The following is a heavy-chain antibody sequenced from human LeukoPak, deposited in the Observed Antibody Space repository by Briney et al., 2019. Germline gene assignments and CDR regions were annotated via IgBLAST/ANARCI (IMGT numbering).Heavy chain of an antibody. CDR3: AKYGNSGWVIDN. CDR2: IYHSGGT. V-gene: IGHV4-59*08. D-gene: IGHD6-19*01. J-gene: IGHJ4*02. CDR1: GGSINDAS. Sequence: HPSETLSLTCTVSGGSINDASWNWIRKPPGQGLEWIGYIYHSGGTNYNPSLKSRVTISVDTSKNQFSLKLTSVTAADTAVYFCAKYGNSGWVIDNWGQGTLVTVSS.